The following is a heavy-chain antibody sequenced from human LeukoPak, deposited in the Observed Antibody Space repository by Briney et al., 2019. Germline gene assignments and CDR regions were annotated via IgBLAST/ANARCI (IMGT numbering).Heavy chain of an antibody. CDR2: MNPNSGNT. V-gene: IGHV1-8*01. CDR3: ARTLSRLNHYGDSAADS. D-gene: IGHD4-17*01. CDR1: GYAFPSSD. J-gene: IGHJ4*02. Sequence: ASVKVSCKASGYAFPSSDINWVRQATGQGLEWMGWMNPNSGNTGYAQKLQGRVTLTRDTSISTAYMELTSLRSEDTAVYYCARTLSRLNHYGDSAADSWGQGTLVTVSS.